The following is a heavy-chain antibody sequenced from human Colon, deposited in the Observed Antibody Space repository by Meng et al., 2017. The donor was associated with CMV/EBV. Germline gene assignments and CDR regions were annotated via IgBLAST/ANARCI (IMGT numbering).Heavy chain of an antibody. CDR1: GGTFTSYT. J-gene: IGHJ4*02. D-gene: IGHD3-22*01. Sequence: SVKVSCKTSGGTFTSYTFSWVRQAPGQGLEWMGRVIPMTDITNYAQKFQGRLTITADKSTNTAFMELNSLRAEDTAMYYCARENYYESNGYYGGVDYWGQGTLVTVSS. V-gene: IGHV1-69*04. CDR3: ARENYYESNGYYGGVDY. CDR2: VIPMTDIT.